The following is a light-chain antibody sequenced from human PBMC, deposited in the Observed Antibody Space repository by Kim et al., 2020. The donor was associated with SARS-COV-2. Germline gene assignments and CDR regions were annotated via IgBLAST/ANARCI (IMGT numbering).Light chain of an antibody. J-gene: IGLJ2*01. CDR1: SSNIGAGYD. Sequence: QTATTSCTGSSSNIGAGYDVQWYQQLPGAAPNVLMYATTQRPSGVPDRISGAKSGTSASLTINGLQAEDEANYYCQAYDNILSGPLFGGGTKVTVL. CDR2: ATT. CDR3: QAYDNILSGPL. V-gene: IGLV1-40*01.